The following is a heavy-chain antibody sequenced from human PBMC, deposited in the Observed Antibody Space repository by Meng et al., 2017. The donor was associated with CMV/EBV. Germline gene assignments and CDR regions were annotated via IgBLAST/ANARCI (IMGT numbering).Heavy chain of an antibody. D-gene: IGHD4-17*01. CDR1: GYTFTSYG. CDR2: ISAYNGNT. Sequence: AAVQVTCKASGYTFTSYGISWVRQAPGQGLEWMGWISAYNGNTNYAQKLQGRVTMTTNTYTSTAHMELRSLRSDDTAVYYCARHYGDYFRNWFDPWGQGTLVTVSS. CDR3: ARHYGDYFRNWFDP. V-gene: IGHV1-18*01. J-gene: IGHJ5*02.